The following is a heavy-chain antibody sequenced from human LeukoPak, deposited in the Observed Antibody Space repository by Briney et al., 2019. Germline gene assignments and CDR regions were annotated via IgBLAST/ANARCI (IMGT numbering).Heavy chain of an antibody. V-gene: IGHV3-7*01. CDR2: IKQDGSEK. J-gene: IGHJ3*02. CDR1: GFTFSSYL. Sequence: GGSLRLSCAASGFTFSSYLMSWVRQAPGKGLEWVANIKQDGSEKYYVDSVKGRFTISRDNAKNSLYLQMNSLRAEDTAVYYCARDGPEGAFDIWGQGTMVTVSS. CDR3: ARDGPEGAFDI.